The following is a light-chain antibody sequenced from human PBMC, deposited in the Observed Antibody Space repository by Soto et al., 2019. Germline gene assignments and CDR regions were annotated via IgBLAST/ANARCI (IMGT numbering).Light chain of an antibody. V-gene: IGKV3-20*01. CDR2: GAS. CDR1: QSVSSSY. CDR3: QQYGSSVRT. J-gene: IGKJ1*01. Sequence: EIVLTQSPGTLSLSPGERATLSCRASQSVSSSYLAWYQQKPGQAPRLLIYGASSRATGVPDRFSGSGSRTDFNLTISRLEPEDFAVYYCQQYGSSVRTFGQGTKVEIK.